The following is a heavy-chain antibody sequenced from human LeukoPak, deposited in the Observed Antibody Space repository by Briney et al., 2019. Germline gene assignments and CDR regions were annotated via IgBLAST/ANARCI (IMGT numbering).Heavy chain of an antibody. Sequence: PGGSLRLSCAASGFTFSTSWMSWVRQAPGKGLEWVANIKQDGSEKYYVDSVKGRFTISRDNPKYSLSLQMNSLRAEDTAAYYCVRVRGIRYRTGWYHYFDFWGQGILVTVSS. CDR2: IKQDGSEK. D-gene: IGHD6-19*01. J-gene: IGHJ4*02. V-gene: IGHV3-7*04. CDR3: VRVRGIRYRTGWYHYFDF. CDR1: GFTFSTSW.